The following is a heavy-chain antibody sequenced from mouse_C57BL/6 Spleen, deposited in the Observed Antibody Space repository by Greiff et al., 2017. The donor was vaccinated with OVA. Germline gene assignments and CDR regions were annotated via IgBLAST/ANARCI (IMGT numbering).Heavy chain of an antibody. CDR2: IYPSDSET. Sequence: QVQLQQPGAELVRPGSSVKLSCKASGYTFTSYWMDLVKQRPGQGLEWIGNIYPSDSETHYNQKFKDKATLTVDKSSSTAYMHLSSLTSEDSAVYYCARAGAQATFAYWGQGTLVTVSA. CDR1: GYTFTSYW. V-gene: IGHV1-61*01. CDR3: ARAGAQATFAY. J-gene: IGHJ3*01. D-gene: IGHD3-2*02.